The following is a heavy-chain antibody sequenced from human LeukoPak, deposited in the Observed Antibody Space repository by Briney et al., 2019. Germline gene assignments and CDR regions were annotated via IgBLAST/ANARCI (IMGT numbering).Heavy chain of an antibody. V-gene: IGHV4-34*01. J-gene: IGHJ6*02. CDR2: INHSGST. CDR1: GGSFSGYY. Sequence: SETLSLTCAVYGGSFSGYYWSWIRQPPGKGLEWIGEINHSGSTNYNPSLKSRVTMSVDTSKNQISLKLSSVTAADTAVYYCARAIPRYSSGWYAPGMDVWGQGTTVTVSS. CDR3: ARAIPRYSSGWYAPGMDV. D-gene: IGHD6-19*01.